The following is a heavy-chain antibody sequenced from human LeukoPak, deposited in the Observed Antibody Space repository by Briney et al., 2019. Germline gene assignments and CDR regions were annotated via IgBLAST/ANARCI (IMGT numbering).Heavy chain of an antibody. CDR2: IWYDGSNK. D-gene: IGHD3-22*01. CDR3: ARDWPTYYYDSSGYYQANAFDI. Sequence: GSLRLSCTASGFSFRMYGMHWVRQAPGKGLEWVAVIWYDGSNKYYADSVKGRFTISRDNSKNTLYLQMNSLRAEDTAVYYCARDWPTYYYDSSGYYQANAFDIWGQGTMVTVSS. J-gene: IGHJ3*02. V-gene: IGHV3-33*01. CDR1: GFSFRMYG.